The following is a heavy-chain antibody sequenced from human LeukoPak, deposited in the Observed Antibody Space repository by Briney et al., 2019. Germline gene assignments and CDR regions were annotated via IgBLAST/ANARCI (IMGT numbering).Heavy chain of an antibody. V-gene: IGHV4-59*08. Sequence: KPSETLSLTCTVSGGSISSYYWSWIRQPPGKGLEWIGYISYSGSTNYNPSLKSRVTISVDTSKNQFSLKVSSVTAADTAVYYCARHALDSVWGSYRRAFDFWGQGALVTVSS. CDR2: ISYSGST. D-gene: IGHD3-16*02. CDR1: GGSISSYY. J-gene: IGHJ4*02. CDR3: ARHALDSVWGSYRRAFDF.